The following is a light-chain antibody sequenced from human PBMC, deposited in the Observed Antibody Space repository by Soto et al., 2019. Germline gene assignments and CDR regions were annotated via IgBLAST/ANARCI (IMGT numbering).Light chain of an antibody. CDR3: SSYTSSSTLYV. CDR2: EVS. V-gene: IGLV2-14*01. J-gene: IGLJ1*01. CDR1: SSDVGGYNY. Sequence: QSLLTQPSSVSASPGQSITISCTGTSSDVGGYNYVSWYQQHPGKAPKLMIYEVSNRPSGVPNRFSGSKSGNTASLTISGLQAEDEADYYCSSYTSSSTLYVFRTGTKVTVL.